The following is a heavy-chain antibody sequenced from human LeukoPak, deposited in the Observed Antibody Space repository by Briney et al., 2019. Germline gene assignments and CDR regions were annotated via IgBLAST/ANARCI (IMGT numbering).Heavy chain of an antibody. D-gene: IGHD3-10*01. CDR2: INYSGST. CDR3: ARYVVYGSGKYYFDY. V-gene: IGHV4-39*01. Sequence: PSEPLSLTCTVSGGSVSSTTYFWSWIRQPPGEGLEWIASINYSGSTYYNPSLNSRVTISVDTSENQFSLKLSSVTAADTAVYYCARYVVYGSGKYYFDYWGQGTLVTVSS. J-gene: IGHJ4*02. CDR1: GGSVSSTTYF.